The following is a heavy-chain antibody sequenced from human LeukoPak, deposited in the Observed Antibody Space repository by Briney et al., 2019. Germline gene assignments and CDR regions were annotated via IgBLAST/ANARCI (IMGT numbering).Heavy chain of an antibody. CDR3: ARDLYYGSGTPPYSFDY. D-gene: IGHD3-10*01. V-gene: IGHV3-7*01. Sequence: GGSLRLSCAASGFTFSSYWISWVRQAPGKGLEWVANIKQDGREKYYVDSMKGRFPISRDNAKNSLYLQMNSLRAEDTAVYYCARDLYYGSGTPPYSFDYWGQGTLVTVSS. CDR2: IKQDGREK. CDR1: GFTFSSYW. J-gene: IGHJ4*02.